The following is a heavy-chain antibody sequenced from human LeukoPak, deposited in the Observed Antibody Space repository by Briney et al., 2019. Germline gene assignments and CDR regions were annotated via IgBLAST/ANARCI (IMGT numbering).Heavy chain of an antibody. CDR3: ARHGGDYSELTSYFDY. V-gene: IGHV4-38-2*02. J-gene: IGHJ4*02. CDR2: IYHSGST. CDR1: GHSISSGYY. Sequence: SETLSLTCSVSGHSISSGYYWGWIRQPPGKGLEWIGSIYHSGSTYYNPSLKSRVTISVDTSKNQFSLKLTSVTAADTAVYYCARHGGDYSELTSYFDYWGQGTLVTVSS. D-gene: IGHD4-17*01.